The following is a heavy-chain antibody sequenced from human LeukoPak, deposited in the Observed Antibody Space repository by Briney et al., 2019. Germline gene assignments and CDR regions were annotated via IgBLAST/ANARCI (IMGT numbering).Heavy chain of an antibody. CDR3: ARVRYSGYDSVSDY. CDR2: INTNTGNP. V-gene: IGHV7-4-1*02. CDR1: GYTFTSYA. J-gene: IGHJ4*02. D-gene: IGHD5-12*01. Sequence: ASVKGSCKACGYTFTSYAMNWVRQAPGQGLEWMGWINTNTGNPTYTQGFTGRFVFSLDTSVSTAYLQISSLKAEDTAVYYCARVRYSGYDSVSDYWGQGTLVTVSS.